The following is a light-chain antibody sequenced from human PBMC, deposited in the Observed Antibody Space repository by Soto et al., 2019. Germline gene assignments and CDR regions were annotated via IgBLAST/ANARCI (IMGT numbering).Light chain of an antibody. CDR1: SSDVGGYNY. J-gene: IGLJ3*02. CDR3: CSYTTRSTSV. V-gene: IGLV2-14*01. CDR2: EVS. Sequence: QSVLTQPASVSGSPGQSITISCTGTSSDVGGYNYVSWYQQHPGKAPRFMIYEVSNRPSGVSNRFSGSKSGNTASLTISGLQADDEADYYCCSYTTRSTSVFGGGTKLTVL.